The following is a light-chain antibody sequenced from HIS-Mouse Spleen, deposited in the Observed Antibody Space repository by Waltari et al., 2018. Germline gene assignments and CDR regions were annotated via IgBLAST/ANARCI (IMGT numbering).Light chain of an antibody. Sequence: VLMHPPRSLFSASVERGVTSCRPTQRVISSYLDWYQQKPGQAPKLLIYGASSRDTGIPARFSGSGSGTDFTLTISRLEPEDIAAYYCQQYGSSPWTFGRGTKVEIK. CDR2: GAS. J-gene: IGKJ1*01. CDR3: QQYGSSPWT. CDR1: QRVISSY. V-gene: IGKV3-20*01.